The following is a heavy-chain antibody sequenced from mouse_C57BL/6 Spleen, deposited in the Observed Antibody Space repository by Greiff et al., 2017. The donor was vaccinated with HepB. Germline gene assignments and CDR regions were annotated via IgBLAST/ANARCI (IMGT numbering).Heavy chain of an antibody. V-gene: IGHV3-6*01. Sequence: EVKLMESGPGLVKPSQSLSLTCSVTGYSITSGYYWNWIRQFPGNKLEWMGYISYDGSNNSNPSLKNRISITRDTSKNQFFLKLNSVTTEDTATYYCARNYYGSSLCFDYWGQGTTLTVSS. CDR1: GYSITSGYY. J-gene: IGHJ2*01. CDR2: ISYDGSN. CDR3: ARNYYGSSLCFDY. D-gene: IGHD1-1*01.